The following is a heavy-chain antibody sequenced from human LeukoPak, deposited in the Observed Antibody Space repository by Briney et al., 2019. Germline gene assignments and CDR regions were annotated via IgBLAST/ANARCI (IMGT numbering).Heavy chain of an antibody. D-gene: IGHD3-22*01. CDR2: INHSGST. J-gene: IGHJ4*02. V-gene: IGHV4-34*01. Sequence: SETLSLTCTVSGGSISSYYWSWIRQPPGKGLEWIGEINHSGSTNYNPSLKSRVTISVDTSKNQFSLKLSSVTAADTAVYYCARREYDSSGYYLGHTYFDYWGQGTLVTVSS. CDR1: GGSISSYY. CDR3: ARREYDSSGYYLGHTYFDY.